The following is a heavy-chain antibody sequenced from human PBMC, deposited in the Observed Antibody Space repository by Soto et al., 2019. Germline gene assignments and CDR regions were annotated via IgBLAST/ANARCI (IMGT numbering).Heavy chain of an antibody. CDR2: INPNSGDT. Sequence: QVQLVQSGAEVKKPGDSVKVSCKTSGSIFIGYNIYWVRQAPGQGLEWMGWINPNSGDTHFAQQFQGWVTMTRETSITTVYMELTRLKSDDTAVYYCAREITSGYDFAYWGQGTLVTVSS. J-gene: IGHJ4*02. CDR3: AREITSGYDFAY. D-gene: IGHD5-12*01. CDR1: GSIFIGYN. V-gene: IGHV1-2*04.